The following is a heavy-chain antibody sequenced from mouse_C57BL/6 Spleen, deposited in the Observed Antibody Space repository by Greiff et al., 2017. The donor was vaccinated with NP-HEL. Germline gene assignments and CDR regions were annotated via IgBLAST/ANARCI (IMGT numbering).Heavy chain of an antibody. CDR1: GYTFTSYW. J-gene: IGHJ4*01. CDR2: IYPGSGST. V-gene: IGHV1-55*01. CDR3: ARDYYGSSYVGNYYAMDY. D-gene: IGHD1-1*01. Sequence: QVQLQQPGAELVKPGASVKMSCKASGYTFTSYWITWVKQRPGQGLEWIGDIYPGSGSTNYNEKFKSKATLTVDTSSSTAYMQLSSLTSEDSAVYYCARDYYGSSYVGNYYAMDYWGQGTSVTVSS.